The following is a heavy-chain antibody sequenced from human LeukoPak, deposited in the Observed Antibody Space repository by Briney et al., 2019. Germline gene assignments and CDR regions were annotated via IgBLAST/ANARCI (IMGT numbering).Heavy chain of an antibody. J-gene: IGHJ4*02. V-gene: IGHV3-74*01. CDR1: GFTFRSYW. D-gene: IGHD5-24*01. CDR3: VRDGDDSNFDY. Sequence: GGSLRLSCAASGFTFRSYWMHWVRQAPGKGLEWVSRVIRDGSFTNYTDSVKGRFTISRDNAKNTLYLQMSSLRAEDTAVYFCVRDGDDSNFDYWGQGSLVTVSS. CDR2: VIRDGSFT.